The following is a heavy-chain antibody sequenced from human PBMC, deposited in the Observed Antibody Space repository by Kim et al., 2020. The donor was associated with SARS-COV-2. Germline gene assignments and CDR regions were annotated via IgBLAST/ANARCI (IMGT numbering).Heavy chain of an antibody. CDR2: VYPIFGTT. D-gene: IGHD3-10*01. J-gene: IGHJ6*02. CDR3: AKSHADMVREVMYGLDV. Sequence: SVKVSCKASGGTFTSFGFSWVRQAPGQGLEWMGGVYPIFGTTQYAQEFQGRVTFTADETTRTVYMEFNSLRSEDTAVYYCAKSHADMVREVMYGLDVWGQGTTVTVSS. V-gene: IGHV1-69*13. CDR1: GGTFTSFG.